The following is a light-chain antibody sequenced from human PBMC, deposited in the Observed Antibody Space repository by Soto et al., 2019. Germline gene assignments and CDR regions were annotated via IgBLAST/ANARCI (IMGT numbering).Light chain of an antibody. J-gene: IGLJ1*01. CDR3: QVWDSSSDHYV. CDR2: YDS. V-gene: IGLV3-21*04. CDR1: NIGNKS. Sequence: SSELTQPPSVSVAPGKTARITCGGNNIGNKSVHWYQQKPGQAPVVVIYYDSDRPSGIPERFSGSNSGNTATLTISRVEAGDEADYYWQVWDSSSDHYVFGGGTKLTVL.